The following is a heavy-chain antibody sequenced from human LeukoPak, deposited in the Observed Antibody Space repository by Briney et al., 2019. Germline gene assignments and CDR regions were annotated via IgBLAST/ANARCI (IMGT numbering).Heavy chain of an antibody. D-gene: IGHD6-13*01. V-gene: IGHV3-48*03. Sequence: GGSLILSCAASGFPFSNYEITWVRQAPGKGLEWVSYISSSGSTIYYADSVKGRFTVSRDNAKNSLYLQMHSLRAKDTAVYYCARVAPGNGYSDYWGQGTLVTVSS. CDR2: ISSSGSTI. J-gene: IGHJ4*02. CDR1: GFPFSNYE. CDR3: ARVAPGNGYSDY.